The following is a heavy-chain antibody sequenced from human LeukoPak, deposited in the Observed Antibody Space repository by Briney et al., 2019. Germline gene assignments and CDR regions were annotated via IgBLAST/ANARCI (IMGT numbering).Heavy chain of an antibody. D-gene: IGHD5-18*01. CDR1: GYTFTSYD. CDR2: MNPNSGNT. Sequence: GASVKVSCKASGYTFTSYDINWVRQATGQGLEWMGWMNPNSGNTGYAQKFQGRVTMTRNTSISTAYMELSSLRSEDTAVYYCASSTAMVLYYFDYWGQGTLVTVSS. V-gene: IGHV1-8*01. J-gene: IGHJ4*02. CDR3: ASSTAMVLYYFDY.